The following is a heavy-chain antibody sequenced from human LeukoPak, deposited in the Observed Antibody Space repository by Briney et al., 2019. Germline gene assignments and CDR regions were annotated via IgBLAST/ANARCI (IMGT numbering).Heavy chain of an antibody. V-gene: IGHV3-53*01. CDR2: IPRGGST. D-gene: IGHD6-19*01. CDR3: ARDVSSGWGNYFDY. J-gene: IGHJ4*02. Sequence: GGSLRLSRAASGFTVSINYMSGVRQAPGEGVEGVVVIPRGGSTYSADSVKGRFTISRDHSKNTLYLQMNSLRAEDTAVYYCARDVSSGWGNYFDYWGQGTLVTVSS. CDR1: GFTVSINY.